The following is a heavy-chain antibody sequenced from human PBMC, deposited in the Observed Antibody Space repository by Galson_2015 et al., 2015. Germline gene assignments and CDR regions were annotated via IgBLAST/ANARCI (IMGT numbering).Heavy chain of an antibody. V-gene: IGHV3-33*01. CDR3: ARDNFVEQQLGALDI. J-gene: IGHJ3*02. Sequence: SLRLSCAASGFIFSSYGMHWVRQAPGKGLEWVALIWHDGSNKYYADSVKGRFTVSRDNSKNDLYLQMNSLRAEDTAVYYCARDNFVEQQLGALDIWGQGTMVTVSS. CDR2: IWHDGSNK. CDR1: GFIFSSYG. D-gene: IGHD6-13*01.